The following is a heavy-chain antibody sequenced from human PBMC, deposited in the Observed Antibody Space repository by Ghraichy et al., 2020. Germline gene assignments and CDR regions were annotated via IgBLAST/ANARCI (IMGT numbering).Heavy chain of an antibody. J-gene: IGHJ6*02. CDR1: GFSLSTYS. Sequence: GGSLRLSCVGSGFSLSTYSMNWVRQSPGKGLEWVSYITSSGRTISSADSVKGRFTISRDNAQNSLYLQMNSLRDDDTAVYYCARGSTGVRFYYYDGMDVWGQGTTVTVSS. CDR2: ITSSGRTI. D-gene: IGHD4-17*01. CDR3: ARGSTGVRFYYYDGMDV. V-gene: IGHV3-48*02.